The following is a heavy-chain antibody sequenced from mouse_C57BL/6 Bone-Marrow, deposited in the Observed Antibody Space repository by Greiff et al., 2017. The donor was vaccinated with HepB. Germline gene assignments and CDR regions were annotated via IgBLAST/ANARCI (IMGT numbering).Heavy chain of an antibody. CDR3: ARGGGWLLAWFAY. CDR1: GYTFTSYW. CDR2: IDPSDSYT. D-gene: IGHD2-3*01. Sequence: QVQLQQSGAELVRPGASVKLSCKASGYTFTSYWMHWVKQRPGQGLEWIGEIDPSDSYTNYNQKFKGKSTLTVDKSSSTAYMQLSSLTSEDSAVYYCARGGGWLLAWFAYWGQGTLVTVSA. J-gene: IGHJ3*01. V-gene: IGHV1-69*01.